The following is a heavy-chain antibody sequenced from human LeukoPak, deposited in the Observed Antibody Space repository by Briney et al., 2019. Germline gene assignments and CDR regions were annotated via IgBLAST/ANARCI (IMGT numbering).Heavy chain of an antibody. D-gene: IGHD6-13*01. V-gene: IGHV3-23*01. Sequence: PSETLSLTCTVSGGSISSSSYYWGWVRQAPGKGLEWVSAISGNGGSTYYADSVKGRFTISRDNSKNTLYLQMNSLRAEDTAVYYCAKGHSSSWPYYYYYMDVWGKGTTVAISS. J-gene: IGHJ6*03. CDR2: ISGNGGST. CDR3: AKGHSSSWPYYYYYMDV. CDR1: GGSISSSSYY.